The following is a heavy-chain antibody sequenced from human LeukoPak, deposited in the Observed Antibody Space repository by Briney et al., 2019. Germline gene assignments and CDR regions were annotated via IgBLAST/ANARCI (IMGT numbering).Heavy chain of an antibody. V-gene: IGHV3-11*01. D-gene: IGHD2-21*02. J-gene: IGHJ6*02. CDR2: ISSSGSTL. CDR1: GFTFSYYY. CDR3: ARGKYCGGDCNSIFYYYGMDV. Sequence: GGSLRLSCAASGFTFSYYYMSWIRQAPGKGRGWVSYISSSGSTLYYADSVKGRFTNSRDHAKNSLYLQMNSIRAEDTDVYYCARGKYCGGDCNSIFYYYGMDVWGQGTTVTVSS.